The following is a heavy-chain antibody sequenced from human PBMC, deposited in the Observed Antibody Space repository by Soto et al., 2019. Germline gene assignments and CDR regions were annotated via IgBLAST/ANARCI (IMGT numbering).Heavy chain of an antibody. CDR3: AKHFFPYQQPLYDY. J-gene: IGHJ4*02. Sequence: EVQLLESGGGLVQPGGSLRLSCAASGFTFSSYAMSWVRQAPGKGQEWVSAISGSGGSTYYADSVKGRFTISRDNSKNTLYLQMNSLRAEDTAVYYCAKHFFPYQQPLYDYWGQGTLVTVSS. CDR2: ISGSGGST. D-gene: IGHD6-13*01. V-gene: IGHV3-23*01. CDR1: GFTFSSYA.